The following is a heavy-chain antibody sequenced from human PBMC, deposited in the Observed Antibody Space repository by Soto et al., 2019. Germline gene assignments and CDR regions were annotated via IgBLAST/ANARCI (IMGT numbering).Heavy chain of an antibody. V-gene: IGHV1-3*04. D-gene: IGHD5-12*01. J-gene: IGHJ4*02. CDR1: GINYNTYA. CDR2: INTGNGDT. Sequence: QVQLVQSGAEMKKPGASVKVSCKTSGINYNTYAIHWVRQAPGQGLEWMGWINTGNGDTRYSQNFQGRVTLTRDTSASTVYMALDSLKSEDTGLYFCARAISGYVTWGQGTLFTVSS. CDR3: ARAISGYVT.